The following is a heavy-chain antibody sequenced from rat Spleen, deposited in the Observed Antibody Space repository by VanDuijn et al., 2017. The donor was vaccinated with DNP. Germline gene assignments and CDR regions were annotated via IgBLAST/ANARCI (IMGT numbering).Heavy chain of an antibody. CDR1: GYTFTTYY. D-gene: IGHD1-4*01. CDR3: ARRAPTRDYAMDA. J-gene: IGHJ4*01. CDR2: IYTGSGGT. Sequence: QVQLQQSGAELAKPGSSVKISCKASGYTFTTYYIGWIKQTTGQGLEYLGYIYTGSGGTNYNEKFKGKATLTVDKSASTAFMQLSSLTPDDSAVYYCARRAPTRDYAMDAWGQVTSVTVSS. V-gene: IGHV1-43*01.